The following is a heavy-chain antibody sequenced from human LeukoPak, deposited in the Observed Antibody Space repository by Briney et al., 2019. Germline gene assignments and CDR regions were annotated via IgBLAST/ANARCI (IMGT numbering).Heavy chain of an antibody. CDR2: VYHTGTS. Sequence: PSETLSLTCSVSGASINDYYWTWIRQPPGKGLEWIGYVYHTGTSGYHPSLKSRVAMSLDTSKNRVSLNLRSVTAADTAVYFCTRVVNGGHFDSWGQGTLVTVSS. D-gene: IGHD2-8*01. V-gene: IGHV4-59*01. CDR1: GASINDYY. CDR3: TRVVNGGHFDS. J-gene: IGHJ4*02.